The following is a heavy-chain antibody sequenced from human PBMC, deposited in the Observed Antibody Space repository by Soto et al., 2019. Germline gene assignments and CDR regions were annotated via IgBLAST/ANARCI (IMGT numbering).Heavy chain of an antibody. CDR1: ADSFSSYG. Sequence: QVQLVQSGAEVKEPGSAVKVSCKAPADSFSSYGISWVRQAPGQALEWMGGIIPIFGTTNYGEKFQGRVTITADETTNTAYMELSSLRAEDTALYYCARVFPDGWVEPGVVRGYLDTWGRGTLVTVSS. CDR3: ARVFPDGWVEPGVVRGYLDT. J-gene: IGHJ4*02. CDR2: IIPIFGTT. D-gene: IGHD3-3*01. V-gene: IGHV1-69*01.